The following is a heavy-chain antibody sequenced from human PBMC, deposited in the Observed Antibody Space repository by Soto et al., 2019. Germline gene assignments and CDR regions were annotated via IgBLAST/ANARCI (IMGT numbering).Heavy chain of an antibody. Sequence: QITVKESGPKLVKPSQTLTLTCAFSGFSLSTSGVGVGWVRQPPGKAPEWLALIYWDDDKRYRPSLKSRLSITKDTSKDQVVFTMTHIDPVDTATYDCVHQDWNNNNYYFDLWGRGTLVTVSS. CDR1: GFSLSTSGVG. J-gene: IGHJ2*01. CDR2: IYWDDDK. D-gene: IGHD4-4*01. CDR3: VHQDWNNNNYYFDL. V-gene: IGHV2-5*02.